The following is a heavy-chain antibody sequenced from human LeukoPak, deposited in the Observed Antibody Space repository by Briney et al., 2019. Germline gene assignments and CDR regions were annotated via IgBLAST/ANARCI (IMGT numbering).Heavy chain of an antibody. Sequence: PSETLSLTCAVYGGSFSGYYWSWIRQPPGKGLEWIGEINHSGSTNYNPSLKSRVTISVDTSKNQSSLKLSSVTAADTAVYYCARASATVNSTPFDYWGQGTLVTVSS. CDR2: INHSGST. CDR1: GGSFSGYY. CDR3: ARASATVNSTPFDY. J-gene: IGHJ4*02. V-gene: IGHV4-34*01. D-gene: IGHD5-12*01.